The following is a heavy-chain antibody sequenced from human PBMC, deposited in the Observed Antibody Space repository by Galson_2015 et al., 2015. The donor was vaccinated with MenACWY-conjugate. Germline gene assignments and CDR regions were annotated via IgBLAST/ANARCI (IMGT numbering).Heavy chain of an antibody. Sequence: SLRLSCAASGFTFSSYSMNWVRQAPGKGLEWVSYISSSSSTIYYADSVKGRFTISRDNAKNSLYLQMNSLRAEDTAVYYCARERGGAMAVLDYWGQGTLVTVSS. CDR2: ISSSSSTI. D-gene: IGHD5-18*01. J-gene: IGHJ4*02. CDR1: GFTFSSYS. CDR3: ARERGGAMAVLDY. V-gene: IGHV3-48*04.